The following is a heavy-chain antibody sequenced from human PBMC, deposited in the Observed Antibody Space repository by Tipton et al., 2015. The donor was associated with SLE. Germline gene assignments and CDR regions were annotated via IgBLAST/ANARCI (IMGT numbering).Heavy chain of an antibody. CDR1: GFIFSSYA. D-gene: IGHD1-7*01. CDR3: ARDRPITGTTFCDY. V-gene: IGHV3-30-3*01. J-gene: IGHJ4*02. Sequence: RSLRLSCAASGFIFSSYAIHWVRQAPGKGLEWVAVISYDGSNKYYADSVKGRFTISRDNSKNSLYLQMNSLRAEDTAVYYCARDRPITGTTFCDYWGQGTLVTVSS. CDR2: ISYDGSNK.